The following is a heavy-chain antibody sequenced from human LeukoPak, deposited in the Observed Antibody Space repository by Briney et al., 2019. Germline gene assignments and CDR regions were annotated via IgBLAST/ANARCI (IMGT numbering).Heavy chain of an antibody. Sequence: SETLSLTCTVSGGSISSSSYYWGWIRQPPGKGLEWIGSIYHTGNTYYNPSLKSRVAISVDTSKNQFSLKLSSVTASDTAVYYCARTPSSGWANYYYYYYMDVWGKGTTVTISS. CDR1: GGSISSSSYY. V-gene: IGHV4-39*07. D-gene: IGHD6-19*01. CDR2: IYHTGNT. J-gene: IGHJ6*03. CDR3: ARTPSSGWANYYYYYYMDV.